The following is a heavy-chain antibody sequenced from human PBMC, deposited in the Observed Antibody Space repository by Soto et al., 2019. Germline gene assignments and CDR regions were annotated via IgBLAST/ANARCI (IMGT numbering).Heavy chain of an antibody. CDR2: VTGGGGST. Sequence: PGGSLRLSCAASIFTFSDYAMTWVRQAPGKGLEWVSTVTGGGGSTYYADSVKGRFTISRDNAKNSLYLQMDSLRADDTAVYYCFGGADYWGLGTLVTVSS. CDR3: FGGADY. V-gene: IGHV3-23*01. D-gene: IGHD2-21*01. J-gene: IGHJ4*02. CDR1: IFTFSDYA.